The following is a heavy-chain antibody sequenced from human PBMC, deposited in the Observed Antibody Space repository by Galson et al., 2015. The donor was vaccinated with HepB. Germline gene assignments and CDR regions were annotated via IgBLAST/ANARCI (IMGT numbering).Heavy chain of an antibody. Sequence: SLRISCAASGFTFSDYYMSWIRQAPGKGLEWLSYISHSTLYTNYADSVKGRFTISRDNAKNSPFLQINSLRAEDTAVYYCARVADADYGDHTHFDFWGQGVLVTVSS. J-gene: IGHJ4*02. CDR1: GFTFSDYY. V-gene: IGHV3-11*06. D-gene: IGHD4-17*01. CDR3: ARVADADYGDHTHFDF. CDR2: ISHSTLYT.